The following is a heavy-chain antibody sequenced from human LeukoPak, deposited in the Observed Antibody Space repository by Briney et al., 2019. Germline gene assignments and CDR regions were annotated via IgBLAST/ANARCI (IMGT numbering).Heavy chain of an antibody. V-gene: IGHV3-49*04. D-gene: IGHD3-22*01. CDR1: GFTFGDYA. CDR3: TRAYYYNSGGYPLDY. Sequence: GGSLRLSCTASGFTFGDYAMSWVRQAPGKGLEWVGFIRSKTYGGTTEYAASVKGRFTISRDDSKSITYLQMNSLKNEDTALYYCTRAYYYNSGGYPLDYWGQGTLVIVSS. CDR2: IRSKTYGGTT. J-gene: IGHJ4*02.